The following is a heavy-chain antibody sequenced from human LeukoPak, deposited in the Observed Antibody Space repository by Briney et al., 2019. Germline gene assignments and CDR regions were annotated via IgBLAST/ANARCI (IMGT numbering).Heavy chain of an antibody. V-gene: IGHV4-34*01. Sequence: SETLSLTCAVYGGSFSGYYWSWIREPPGKGLEWIGEINHRGSTNYNPSLKSRVTISVDTSKNQFSLKLSSMTAADTAVYYCARSYGNYNYWGQGTLVTVSS. J-gene: IGHJ4*02. CDR3: ARSYGNYNY. D-gene: IGHD4-11*01. CDR1: GGSFSGYY. CDR2: INHRGST.